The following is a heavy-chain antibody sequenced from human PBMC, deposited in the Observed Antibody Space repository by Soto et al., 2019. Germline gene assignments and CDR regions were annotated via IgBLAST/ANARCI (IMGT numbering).Heavy chain of an antibody. Sequence: QVQLQESGPGLVKPSGTLSLTCAVSGGSISSRNWWSWVRQPPGKGLEWIGEIYHSGSTNYNPSLKSRVTISVDKSENQFSLKLSSVTAADTAVYYCAGGGSYGSGSFLVDWGQGTLVTVSS. CDR2: IYHSGST. D-gene: IGHD3-10*01. J-gene: IGHJ4*02. CDR1: GGSISSRNW. V-gene: IGHV4-4*02. CDR3: AGGGSYGSGSFLVD.